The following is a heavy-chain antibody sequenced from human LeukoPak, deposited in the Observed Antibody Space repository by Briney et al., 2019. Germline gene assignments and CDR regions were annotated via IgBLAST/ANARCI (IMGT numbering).Heavy chain of an antibody. J-gene: IGHJ4*02. CDR2: ISAYNGNT. V-gene: IGHV1-18*01. CDR3: ARARYYNDSSGYYWYFDY. D-gene: IGHD3-22*01. Sequence: ASVKVSCKASGYTFTSYGISWVRQAPGQGLEWMGWISAYNGNTNYAQKLQGRVTMTTDTSTSTAYMELRSLRSDDTAVYYCARARYYNDSSGYYWYFDYXGQGTLVTVSX. CDR1: GYTFTSYG.